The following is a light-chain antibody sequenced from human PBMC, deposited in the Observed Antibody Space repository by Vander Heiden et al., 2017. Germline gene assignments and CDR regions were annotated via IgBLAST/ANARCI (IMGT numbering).Light chain of an antibody. J-gene: IGKJ4*02. CDR2: DSS. CDR3: LQRNNYPPT. Sequence: TQAPSSLSVSVGDRGIISCRASQSITNDLGWYQQKPGQAPTRLIYDSSSLPAGIPSRFSGSGSGTEFTLTISSLEPEDFAPYYCLQRNNYPPTFGPGTKVEIK. CDR1: QSITND. V-gene: IGKV1-17*01.